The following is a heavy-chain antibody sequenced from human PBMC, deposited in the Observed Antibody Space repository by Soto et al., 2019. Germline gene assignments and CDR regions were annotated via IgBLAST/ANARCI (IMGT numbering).Heavy chain of an antibody. V-gene: IGHV1-2*04. J-gene: IGHJ6*02. CDR2: INPNSGGT. D-gene: IGHD1-26*01. CDR1: GYTFTGYY. CDR3: AREGPWANNYYYGMDV. Sequence: GASVKVSCKASGYTFTGYYMHWVRQAPGQGLEWMGWINPNSGGTNYAQKFQGWVTMTRDTSISTAYMELSRLRSDDTAVYYCAREGPWANNYYYGMDVWGQGTTVTVSS.